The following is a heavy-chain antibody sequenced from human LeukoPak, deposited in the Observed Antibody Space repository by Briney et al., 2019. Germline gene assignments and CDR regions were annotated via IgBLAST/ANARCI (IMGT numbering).Heavy chain of an antibody. CDR2: IYYSGST. V-gene: IGHV4-59*12. CDR3: ARGRPVTTNWFDP. D-gene: IGHD4-17*01. J-gene: IGHJ5*02. Sequence: SETLSLICTVSGGSISSYYWSWIRQPPGKGLEWIGYIYYSGSTYYNPSLKSRVTISVDTSKNQFSLKLSSVTAADTAVYYCARGRPVTTNWFDPWGQGTLVTVSS. CDR1: GGSISSYY.